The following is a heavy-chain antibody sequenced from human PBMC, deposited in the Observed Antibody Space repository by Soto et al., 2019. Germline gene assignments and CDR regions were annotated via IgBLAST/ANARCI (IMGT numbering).Heavy chain of an antibody. CDR1: GGTFGSYA. J-gene: IGHJ6*02. V-gene: IGHV1-69*01. CDR2: IIPIPGTA. D-gene: IGHD2-2*01. CDR3: ARSQGSSTSLEIYYYYYYGMDV. Sequence: QVQLVQSGAEVKKPGSSVKVSCKASGGTFGSYAISWVRQAPGQGLEWMGGIIPIPGTANYAQKFQGRVTIAADESTSTAYMALSSLRSEDTAVYYCARSQGSSTSLEIYYYYYYGMDVWGQGTTFTVSS.